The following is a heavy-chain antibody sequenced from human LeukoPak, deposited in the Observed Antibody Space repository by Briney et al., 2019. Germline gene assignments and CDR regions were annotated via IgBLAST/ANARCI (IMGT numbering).Heavy chain of an antibody. Sequence: SETLSLTCAVYGGSFSGYYWSWIRQPPGKGLEWIGEINHSGSTNYNPSLKSRVTISVDTSKNQFSLKLSSATAADTAVYYCARHLKAYYYYYMDVWGKGTTVTISS. V-gene: IGHV4-34*01. CDR3: ARHLKAYYYYYMDV. CDR1: GGSFSGYY. CDR2: INHSGST. J-gene: IGHJ6*03.